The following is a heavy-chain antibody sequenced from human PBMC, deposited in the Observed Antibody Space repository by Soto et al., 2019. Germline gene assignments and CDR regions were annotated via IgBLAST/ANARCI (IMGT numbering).Heavy chain of an antibody. J-gene: IGHJ4*02. Sequence: SQTLSLTCAISGDSVSTYSAAWNWIRQSPSRGLEWLGRTYYRSKWYNDYAVSVQSRITINADTSKNQFSLQLKSVAPEDTAVFFCAREFCSTTSCSRFDYWGLETRVTVPS. CDR3: AREFCSTTSCSRFDY. CDR1: GDSVSTYSAA. D-gene: IGHD2-2*01. CDR2: TYYRSKWYN. V-gene: IGHV6-1*01.